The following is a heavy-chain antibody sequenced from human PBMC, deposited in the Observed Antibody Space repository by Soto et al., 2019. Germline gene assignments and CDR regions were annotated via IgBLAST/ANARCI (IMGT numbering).Heavy chain of an antibody. CDR1: GYTFSNYA. D-gene: IGHD3-22*01. Sequence: QVQLVQSGAEVKKPGASVKVSCKASGYTFSNYATHWVRQAPGQRLEWMGWINAGNGNTKYSQQFQGRVTITRDTSASTAYMELSSLRSEDTAVYYCARGERYYYDSSGYFGFDYWGQGTLVTVSS. CDR2: INAGNGNT. J-gene: IGHJ4*02. V-gene: IGHV1-3*01. CDR3: ARGERYYYDSSGYFGFDY.